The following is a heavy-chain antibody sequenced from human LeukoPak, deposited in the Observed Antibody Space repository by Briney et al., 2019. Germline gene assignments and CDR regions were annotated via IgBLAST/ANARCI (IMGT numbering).Heavy chain of an antibody. CDR2: ISSDVTNK. Sequence: GRSLRLSCTASGFTFSSYSLHWVRQAPGKGLEWVAVISSDVTNKYYADSVKGRFTISRDNSKNTVYLQMNSLRAEDTAVYYCTRDSRAVGNWNGMCVWGQGTTVTVSS. J-gene: IGHJ6*02. CDR3: TRDSRAVGNWNGMCV. D-gene: IGHD6-19*01. CDR1: GFTFSSYS. V-gene: IGHV3-30*14.